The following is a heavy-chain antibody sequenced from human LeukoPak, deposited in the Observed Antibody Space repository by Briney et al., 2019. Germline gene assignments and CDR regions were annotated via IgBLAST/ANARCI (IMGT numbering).Heavy chain of an antibody. CDR1: GFSFSSYW. D-gene: IGHD1-1*01. J-gene: IGHJ4*02. CDR2: IKQDGSER. Sequence: GGSLRLSSAASGFSFSSYWMTWVRPAPGKGLEWVANIKQDGSERHYLDSVRGRFTISRDNPRNSLHLQMNSLRAENTAVYYLARDSTFKLDDWGQGTLVTVSS. CDR3: ARDSTFKLDD. V-gene: IGHV3-7*01.